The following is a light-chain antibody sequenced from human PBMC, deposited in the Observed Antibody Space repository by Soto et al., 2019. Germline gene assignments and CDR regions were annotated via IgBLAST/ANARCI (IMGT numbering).Light chain of an antibody. J-gene: IGKJ3*01. CDR3: QQDTSFPFT. CDR2: AAF. V-gene: IGKV1-12*01. Sequence: DIQMTQSPSSVSASVGDRVTITCRASQDISNWLAWYQQKPGKAPRLLIYAAFRLQSGVPSRFSGSGSGTDFTLTINGLQPEDFATYYCQQDTSFPFTFGPGTQVDVK. CDR1: QDISNW.